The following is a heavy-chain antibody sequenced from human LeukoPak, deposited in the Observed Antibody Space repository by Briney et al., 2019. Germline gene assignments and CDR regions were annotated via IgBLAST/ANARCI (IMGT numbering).Heavy chain of an antibody. Sequence: PGGSLRLSCTASGFTFGDYAMSWARQAPGKGLVWVTRINSDGSSTNYADSVKGRFTISRDNAKNTLYLQMNSLTAEDTSVYYCAREWGGFDCWGQGTLVTVSS. CDR1: GFTFGDYA. CDR2: INSDGSST. J-gene: IGHJ4*02. V-gene: IGHV3-74*01. CDR3: AREWGGFDC. D-gene: IGHD3-16*01.